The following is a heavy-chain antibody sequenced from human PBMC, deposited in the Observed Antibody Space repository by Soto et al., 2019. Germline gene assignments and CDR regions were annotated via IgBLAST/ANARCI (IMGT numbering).Heavy chain of an antibody. D-gene: IGHD2-15*01. CDR2: VGGSGDST. CDR1: GFTFSNYA. V-gene: IGHV3-23*01. Sequence: EVQLLDSGGGLVQPGGSLRLSCATSGFTFSNYAMSWVRQAPGKGLAWVSGVGGSGDSTYYADSVKGRFTISRDNSKDTLYLQTNSLRAEDTAVYYCAKSPLGYCSGGSCYPPHYFDYWGQGTLVTVSS. J-gene: IGHJ4*02. CDR3: AKSPLGYCSGGSCYPPHYFDY.